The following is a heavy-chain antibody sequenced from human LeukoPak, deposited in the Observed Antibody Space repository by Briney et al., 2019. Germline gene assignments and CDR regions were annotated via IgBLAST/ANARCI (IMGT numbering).Heavy chain of an antibody. Sequence: GGSLRLSCAASGFTFSSYTMTWVRQAPGKGLVWVSRIASDGSSTTYADSVKGRFSISRDNAKNTLYLQMNSLRVEDTAVYYCARGRPHGNDYWGQGTLVTVSS. J-gene: IGHJ4*02. CDR2: IASDGSST. V-gene: IGHV3-74*01. CDR1: GFTFSSYT. CDR3: ARGRPHGNDY. D-gene: IGHD4-23*01.